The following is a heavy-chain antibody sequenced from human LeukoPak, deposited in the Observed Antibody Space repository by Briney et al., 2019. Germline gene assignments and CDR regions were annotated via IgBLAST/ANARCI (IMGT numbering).Heavy chain of an antibody. CDR1: GGSISSGGYY. Sequence: SETLSLTCTVSGGSISSGGYYWSWIRQPPGKGLEWIGYIYHSGSTYYNPSLKSRVTISVDRSKNRFSLKLSSVTAADTAVYYCARGDYSNYMNYWGQGTLVTVSS. J-gene: IGHJ4*02. V-gene: IGHV4-30-2*01. CDR3: ARGDYSNYMNY. D-gene: IGHD4-11*01. CDR2: IYHSGST.